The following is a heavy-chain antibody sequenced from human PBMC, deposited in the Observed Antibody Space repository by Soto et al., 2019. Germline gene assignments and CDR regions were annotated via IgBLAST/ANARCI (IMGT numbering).Heavy chain of an antibody. V-gene: IGHV3-53*01. CDR3: ATKRGYSYGFDY. Sequence: SRRLSCAASGFTVSSNYMSWVRQAPGKGLEWVSVIYSGGSTYYADSVKGRFTISRDNSKNTLYLQMNSLRAEDTAVYYCATKRGYSYGFDYWGQGTLVTVSS. CDR2: IYSGGST. J-gene: IGHJ4*02. CDR1: GFTVSSNY. D-gene: IGHD5-18*01.